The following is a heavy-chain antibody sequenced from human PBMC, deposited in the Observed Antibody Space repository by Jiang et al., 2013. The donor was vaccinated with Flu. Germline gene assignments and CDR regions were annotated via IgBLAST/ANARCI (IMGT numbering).Heavy chain of an antibody. CDR1: GYSISSGYY. D-gene: IGHD3-22*01. CDR2: IYHSGST. J-gene: IGHJ6*01. Sequence: GPGLVKPSETLSLTCTVSGYSISSGYYWGWIRQPPGKGLEWIGSIYHSGSTYYNPSLKSRVTISVDTSKNQFSLKLSSVTAADTAVYYCARDNAPMTQEDEAYYYGMDVWGPRGPRVTVSS. V-gene: IGHV4-38-2*02. CDR3: ARDNAPMTQEDEAYYYGMDV.